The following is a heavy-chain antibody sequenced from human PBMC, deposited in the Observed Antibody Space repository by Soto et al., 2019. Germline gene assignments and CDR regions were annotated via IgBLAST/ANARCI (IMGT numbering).Heavy chain of an antibody. CDR1: GFSLITSGVG. CDR2: IYWDDDT. Sequence: QITLKEGGPTLVKPTQTLTLTCSFSGFSLITSGVGVGWIRQPPGKALEWLALIYWDDDTGYSTSLRNRLTITKDTSRNQVVLTMTNMDPADTATYYCAHTMAPRIFDSWGQGTLVTVSS. CDR3: AHTMAPRIFDS. V-gene: IGHV2-5*02. J-gene: IGHJ4*02.